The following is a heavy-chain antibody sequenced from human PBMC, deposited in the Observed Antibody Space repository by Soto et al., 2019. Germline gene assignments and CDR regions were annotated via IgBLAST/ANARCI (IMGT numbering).Heavy chain of an antibody. J-gene: IGHJ6*02. D-gene: IGHD2-15*01. CDR2: ISYDGSNK. Sequence: PGGSLRLSCAASGFTFSSYGMHWVRQAPGKGLEWVAVISYDGSNKYYADSVKGRFTISRDNSKNTLYLQMNSLRAEDTAVYYCAKEGYCSGGSCYTLNYYYGMDVWGQGTTVTVSS. CDR3: AKEGYCSGGSCYTLNYYYGMDV. CDR1: GFTFSSYG. V-gene: IGHV3-30*18.